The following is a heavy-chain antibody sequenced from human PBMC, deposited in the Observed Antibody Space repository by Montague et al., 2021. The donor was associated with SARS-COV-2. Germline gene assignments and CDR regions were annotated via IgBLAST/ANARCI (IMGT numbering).Heavy chain of an antibody. Sequence: SETLSLTCTVSGDSISIYYWSWIRQPPGKGLEWIGEINHSGSTNYNPSLKSRVSISVDTSKNQFSLKLSSVTAADTAVYYCVRGAPTITMIVVVFTGAGWYFDLWGRGTLVTVSS. CDR2: INHSGST. V-gene: IGHV4-34*01. CDR1: GDSISIYY. J-gene: IGHJ2*01. CDR3: VRGAPTITMIVVVFTGAGWYFDL. D-gene: IGHD3-22*01.